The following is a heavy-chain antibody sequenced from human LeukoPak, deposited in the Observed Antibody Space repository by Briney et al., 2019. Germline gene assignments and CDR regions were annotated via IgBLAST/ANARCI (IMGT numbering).Heavy chain of an antibody. CDR1: GFAFNNYA. CDR2: LSNDGSIK. CDR3: AKAYDFWSGYLY. Sequence: GGSLRLSCAASGFAFNNYAMHWVRQAPGKGLEWVAVLSNDGSIKYYADSVKGRFTISRDNSKNTLYLQMNSLRAEDTAVYYCAKAYDFWSGYLYWGQGTLVTVSS. V-gene: IGHV3-30-3*01. J-gene: IGHJ4*02. D-gene: IGHD3-3*01.